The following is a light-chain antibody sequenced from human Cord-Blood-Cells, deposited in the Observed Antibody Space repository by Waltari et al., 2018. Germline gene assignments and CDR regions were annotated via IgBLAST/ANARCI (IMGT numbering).Light chain of an antibody. Sequence: EIVMTQSPATLSVSPGERATLSCRTSQSVSSNLAWFQQKPGQAPRLLIYGASTRATGVPASVSCSRSGTEFTLALSSLPSEDFAVYYCQQYNNWRLPFGGGAKVEIK. V-gene: IGKV3-15*01. CDR2: GAS. CDR3: QQYNNWRLP. J-gene: IGKJ4*01. CDR1: QSVSSN.